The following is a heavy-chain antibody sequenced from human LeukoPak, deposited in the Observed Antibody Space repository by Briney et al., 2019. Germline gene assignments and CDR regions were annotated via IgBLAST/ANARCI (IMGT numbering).Heavy chain of an antibody. CDR1: GFTFSSNA. CDR3: AKDAVAPGSGGDYFDY. J-gene: IGHJ4*02. CDR2: ITGNTGST. V-gene: IGHV3-23*01. D-gene: IGHD3-10*01. Sequence: GGSLRLSCAASGFTFSSNAMSWVRQAPGKGLEWVSVITGNTGSTYYADSVKGRFTISRDNSKNTLSLQMNSLRAEDKAVYYCAKDAVAPGSGGDYFDYWGQGTLVTVSS.